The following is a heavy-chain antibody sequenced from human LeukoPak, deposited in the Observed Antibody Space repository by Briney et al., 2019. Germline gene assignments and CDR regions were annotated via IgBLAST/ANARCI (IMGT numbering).Heavy chain of an antibody. D-gene: IGHD1-26*01. CDR3: AKDRGGSSELGDAFDV. V-gene: IGHV3-74*01. CDR2: INSDGSST. CDR1: GFTFSRYW. Sequence: GGSLRLSCAASGFTFSRYWMHWVRQAPGKGLMWVSRINSDGSSTSYADSVKGRFTISRDNAKNTLYLQMNSLRVEDTALYYCAKDRGGSSELGDAFDVWGQGTMVRVSS. J-gene: IGHJ3*01.